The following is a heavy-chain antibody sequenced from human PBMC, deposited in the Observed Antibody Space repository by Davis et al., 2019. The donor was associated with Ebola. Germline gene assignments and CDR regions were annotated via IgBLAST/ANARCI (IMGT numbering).Heavy chain of an antibody. CDR2: ISSSSNHI. V-gene: IGHV3-21*01. D-gene: IGHD5-12*01. Sequence: PGGSLRLSCAASGFTFSNYWMTWVRQAPGKGLEWVSSISSSSNHIYYADSVRGRFTISRDNAKNSLFLQMNSLRAEDTAVYYCATGGIVTTIPSDYWGQGTLVTVSS. J-gene: IGHJ4*02. CDR1: GFTFSNYW. CDR3: ATGGIVTTIPSDY.